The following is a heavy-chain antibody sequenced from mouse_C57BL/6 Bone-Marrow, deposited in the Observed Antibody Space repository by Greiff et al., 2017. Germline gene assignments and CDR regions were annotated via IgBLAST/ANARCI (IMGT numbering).Heavy chain of an antibody. J-gene: IGHJ2*01. CDR2: IHPNSGST. Sequence: VQLQQSGAELVKPGASVKLSCKASGYTFTSYWMHWVKQRPGQGLEWIGMIHPNSGSTNYNEKFKSKATLTVDKSSSTAYMQLSSLTSEDSAVYYCASDSSGYYYFDYWGQGTTLTVSS. CDR1: GYTFTSYW. V-gene: IGHV1-64*01. D-gene: IGHD3-2*02. CDR3: ASDSSGYYYFDY.